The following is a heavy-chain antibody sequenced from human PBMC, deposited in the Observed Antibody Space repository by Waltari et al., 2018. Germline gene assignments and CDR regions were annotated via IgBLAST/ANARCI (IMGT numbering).Heavy chain of an antibody. D-gene: IGHD6-13*01. J-gene: IGHJ4*02. CDR1: GFPVRNNY. CDR2: IYAGGST. Sequence: EVQLVESGGGLVQPGGSLSLSCSASGFPVRNNYIRWVRQAPGKGLEWVSVIYAGGSTYYADSVKGRFTISRDNSKNALYLQMNSLRAEDTAVYYCAKGAYRSSLFDYWGQGTLVTVSS. V-gene: IGHV3-66*01. CDR3: AKGAYRSSLFDY.